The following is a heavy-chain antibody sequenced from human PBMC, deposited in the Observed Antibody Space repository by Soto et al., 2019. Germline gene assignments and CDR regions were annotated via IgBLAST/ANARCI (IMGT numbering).Heavy chain of an antibody. CDR1: GGSISSGDYY. D-gene: IGHD2-2*01. Sequence: SETLSLTCTVSGGSISSGDYYWSWIRQPPGKGLERIGYIYYSGSTYYNPSLKSRVTISVDTSKNQFSLKLSSVTAADTAVYYCARKQRLYCSSTSCYGSYFDYWGQGTLVTVSS. J-gene: IGHJ4*02. V-gene: IGHV4-30-4*01. CDR3: ARKQRLYCSSTSCYGSYFDY. CDR2: IYYSGST.